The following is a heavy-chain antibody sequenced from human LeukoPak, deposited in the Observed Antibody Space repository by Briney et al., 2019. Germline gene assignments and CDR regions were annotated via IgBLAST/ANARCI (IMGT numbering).Heavy chain of an antibody. CDR1: GGSISSSNW. J-gene: IGHJ4*02. CDR3: ARGPALYYDYVWGSYRPYPFDY. D-gene: IGHD3-16*02. V-gene: IGHV4-4*02. CDR2: IYHSGST. Sequence: SGTLSLTCAVSGGSISSSNWWSWVRQPPGKGLEWIGEIYHSGSTNYNPSLKSRVTISVDTSKNQFSLKLSSVTAANTAVYYCARGPALYYDYVWGSYRPYPFDYWGQGTLVTVSS.